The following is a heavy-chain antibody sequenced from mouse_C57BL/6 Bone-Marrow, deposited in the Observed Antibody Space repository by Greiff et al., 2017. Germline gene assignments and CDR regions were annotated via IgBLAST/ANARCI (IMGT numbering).Heavy chain of an antibody. CDR3: ANDGYYWFAY. CDR1: GYTFTDDY. V-gene: IGHV1-26*01. CDR2: INPNNGGT. Sequence: VQLQQSGPELVKPGASVKISCTASGYTFTDDYMNWVKQSHGKSLEWIGDINPNNGGTSYNQKFKGKATLTVDTSSSTAYMELRSLTSEDSAVYYCANDGYYWFAYWGQGTLVTVSA. D-gene: IGHD2-3*01. J-gene: IGHJ3*01.